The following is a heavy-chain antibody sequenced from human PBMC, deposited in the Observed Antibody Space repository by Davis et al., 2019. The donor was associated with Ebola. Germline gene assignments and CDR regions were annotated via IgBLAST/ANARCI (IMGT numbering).Heavy chain of an antibody. CDR1: GYTFTSYW. V-gene: IGHV5-51*01. J-gene: IGHJ4*02. CDR2: IYPGDSDT. CDR3: ARHKGGYSYGYFDY. D-gene: IGHD5-18*01. Sequence: GGSLRLSCKGSGYTFTSYWIGWVRQMPGKGLEWMGIIYPGDSDTRYSPSFQGQVTISADKSISTAYLQWSSLKASDTAMYYCARHKGGYSYGYFDYWGQGTLVTVSS.